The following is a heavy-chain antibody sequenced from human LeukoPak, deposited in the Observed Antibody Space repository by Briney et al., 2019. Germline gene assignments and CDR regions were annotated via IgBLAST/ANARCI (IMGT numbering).Heavy chain of an antibody. Sequence: GGSLRLSCAASKFTFSDYYMTWVRQAPGKGPEWVAYMNQFGTEIKYLDSVKGRFTITRDNAKNSLYLWMTSLTADDTAVYYCARGTYYYEFWGQGTLVIVSS. CDR1: KFTFSDYY. V-gene: IGHV3-7*04. D-gene: IGHD3/OR15-3a*01. CDR2: MNQFGTEI. CDR3: ARGTYYYEF. J-gene: IGHJ4*02.